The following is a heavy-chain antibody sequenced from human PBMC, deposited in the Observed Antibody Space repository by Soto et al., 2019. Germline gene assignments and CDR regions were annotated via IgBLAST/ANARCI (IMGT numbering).Heavy chain of an antibody. CDR1: GFTFSSYG. J-gene: IGHJ4*02. D-gene: IGHD6-13*01. V-gene: IGHV3-33*01. CDR3: ARDFSSIAAAGMPPDY. CDR2: IWYDGSNK. Sequence: GGSLRLSCAASGFTFSSYGMHWVRQAPGKGLEWVAVIWYDGSNKYYADSVKGRFTISRDNSKNTLYLQMNSLRAEDTAVYYCARDFSSIAAAGMPPDYWGQGTLVTVSS.